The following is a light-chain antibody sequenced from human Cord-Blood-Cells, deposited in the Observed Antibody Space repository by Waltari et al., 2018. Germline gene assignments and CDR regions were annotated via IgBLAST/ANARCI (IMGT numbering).Light chain of an antibody. CDR3: QQSYSTPYT. CDR1: QSISSY. Sequence: DIQMTQSPSSLSASVGDRVTITCRASQSISSYLNWYQQNPGKAPKLLIYAASSLQSGYPSRFSGSGSGTDFTLTISSLQPEDFATYYCQQSYSTPYTFGQGTKLEIK. J-gene: IGKJ2*01. CDR2: AAS. V-gene: IGKV1-39*01.